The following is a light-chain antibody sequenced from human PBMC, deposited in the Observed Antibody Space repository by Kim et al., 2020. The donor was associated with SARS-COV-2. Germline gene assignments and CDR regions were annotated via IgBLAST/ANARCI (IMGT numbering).Light chain of an antibody. CDR1: QSISTY. Sequence: DIQMTQSPHSLSASVGDRVTITCRASQSISTYVNWYQQKLGKAPKLLIYAASSLQSGVPSRFSGSGSGTHFTLTISSLQPEDFATYYCQQSYSSLALTFGGGTKVDIK. J-gene: IGKJ4*01. V-gene: IGKV1-39*01. CDR2: AAS. CDR3: QQSYSSLALT.